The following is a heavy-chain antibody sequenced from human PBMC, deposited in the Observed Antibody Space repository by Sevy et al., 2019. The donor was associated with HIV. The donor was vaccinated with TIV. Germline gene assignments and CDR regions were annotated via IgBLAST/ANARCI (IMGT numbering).Heavy chain of an antibody. D-gene: IGHD4-17*01. CDR2: IITIFGTA. CDR3: ASADHDYGDYGDYGMDV. CDR1: GGNFSSYA. Sequence: ASVKVSCKASGGNFSSYAISWVRQAPGQGLEWMGGIITIFGTANYAQKFQGRVTITGDESTSTAYMELSSLRSEDTAVYYCASADHDYGDYGDYGMDVWGQGTTVTVSS. V-gene: IGHV1-69*13. J-gene: IGHJ6*02.